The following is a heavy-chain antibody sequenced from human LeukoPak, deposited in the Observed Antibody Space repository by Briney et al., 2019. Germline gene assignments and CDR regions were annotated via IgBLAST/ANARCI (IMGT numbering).Heavy chain of an antibody. CDR1: GYSFTSYC. CDR2: IYSDDSDT. V-gene: IGHV5-51*01. J-gene: IGHJ6*03. CDR3: ARGGNHDYYYYYMDV. Sequence: GESLKISCKVSGYSFTSYCVGWVRQMRGKGLEWMGSIYSDDSDTRYNPSFEGQVTISADKSRSTAYRQWSSPTASDTGMYYCARGGNHDYYYYYMDVWGKGTTITVSS. D-gene: IGHD1-14*01.